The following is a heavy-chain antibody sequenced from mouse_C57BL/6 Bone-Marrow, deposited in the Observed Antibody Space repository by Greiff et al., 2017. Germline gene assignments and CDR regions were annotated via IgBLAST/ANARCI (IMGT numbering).Heavy chain of an antibody. V-gene: IGHV5-6*02. Sequence: EVMLVESGGDLVKPGGSLKLSCAASGFTFSSYGMSWVRQTPDKRLDWVATISSGGSYTSYPDSVKGRFIISRDNAKNTLYLQMGSLKSEDTAMYYCEGQVHYYAMDYWGQGTSVTVSS. CDR3: EGQVHYYAMDY. CDR1: GFTFSSYG. CDR2: ISSGGSYT. J-gene: IGHJ4*01.